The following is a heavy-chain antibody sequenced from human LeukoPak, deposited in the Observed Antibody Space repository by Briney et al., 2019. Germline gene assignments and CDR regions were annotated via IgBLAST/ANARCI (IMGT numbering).Heavy chain of an antibody. V-gene: IGHV3-53*01. CDR2: IYSGGST. CDR3: ASSTSGYYREYFQH. Sequence: GGSLRLSCAASGFAVSSNYMSWVRQAPGKGLEWVSVIYSGGSTYCPDSVKGRFTISRDNSKNTLYLQMNRLRAEDMAVYYCASSTSGYYREYFQHWGQGTLVTVSS. D-gene: IGHD3-22*01. CDR1: GFAVSSNY. J-gene: IGHJ1*01.